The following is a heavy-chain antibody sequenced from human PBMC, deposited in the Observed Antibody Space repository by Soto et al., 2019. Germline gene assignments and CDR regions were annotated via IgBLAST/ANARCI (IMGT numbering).Heavy chain of an antibody. V-gene: IGHV4-31*03. CDR1: GGSISSGGYY. J-gene: IGHJ4*02. Sequence: PSETLSLTCTVSGGSISSGGYYWSWIRQHPGKGLEWIGYIYYSGSTYYNPSLKSRVTISVDTSKNQFSLKLSSVTAADTAVYYCARDSYCSGGSCYSGFDYWGQGTLVTVSS. CDR3: ARDSYCSGGSCYSGFDY. D-gene: IGHD2-15*01. CDR2: IYYSGST.